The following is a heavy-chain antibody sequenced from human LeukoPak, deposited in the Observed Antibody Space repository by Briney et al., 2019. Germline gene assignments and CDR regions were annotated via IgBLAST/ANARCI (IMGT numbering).Heavy chain of an antibody. CDR3: ARGFAILGFFGY. CDR1: GYTFTSYD. D-gene: IGHD2-21*01. Sequence: ASVKVSCKASGYTFTSYDINWVRQATGQGLEWMGWMNPNSGNTGYAQKFQGRVTMTRNTSISTAYMELSSLRSEDTAVYYCARGFAILGFFGYWGQGTLVTVSS. V-gene: IGHV1-8*01. J-gene: IGHJ4*02. CDR2: MNPNSGNT.